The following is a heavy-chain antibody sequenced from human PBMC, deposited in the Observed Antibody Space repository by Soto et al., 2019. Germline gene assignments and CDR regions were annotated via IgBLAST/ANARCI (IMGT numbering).Heavy chain of an antibody. Sequence: QVQLQESGPGLVKPSGTLSLTCAVSGGSISSSNWWSWVRQPPGKGLEWIGEIYHSGSTNYNPSLKSRVTTSVDKSKIQFALKLSSVTAADTAVYYCARVSGSYYNGMDVWGQGITVTVSS. CDR3: ARVSGSYYNGMDV. CDR2: IYHSGST. D-gene: IGHD1-26*01. V-gene: IGHV4-4*02. J-gene: IGHJ6*02. CDR1: GGSISSSNW.